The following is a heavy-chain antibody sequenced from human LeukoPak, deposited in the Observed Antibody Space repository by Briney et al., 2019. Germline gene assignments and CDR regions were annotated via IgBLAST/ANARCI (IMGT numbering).Heavy chain of an antibody. D-gene: IGHD3-3*01. CDR3: ARRNWEWLLDRRYYYCYRDV. V-gene: IGHV4-59*12. Sequence: SETLSLTCTVSGGSISSYYWSWIRQPPGKGLEWIGYIYYSGSTNYNPSLKSRVTISVDTSKNQFSLKLSSVTAADTAVYYCARRNWEWLLDRRYYYCYRDVWAKGPRVTVPS. J-gene: IGHJ6*03. CDR2: IYYSGST. CDR1: GGSISSYY.